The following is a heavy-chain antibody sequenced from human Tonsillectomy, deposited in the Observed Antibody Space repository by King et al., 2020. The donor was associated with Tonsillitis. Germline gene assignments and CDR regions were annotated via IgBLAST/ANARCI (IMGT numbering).Heavy chain of an antibody. D-gene: IGHD6-19*01. CDR3: ARDGSTGWLAD. J-gene: IGHJ4*02. V-gene: IGHV1-2*02. Sequence: QLVQSGAEVRKPGASVKVSCKASGYTFTGYYMHWVRQAPGQGLDWMGWINPNSGGTDYAQKFQGRVSVTRDTSISPAYMELSRLRSDDTAVYYCARDGSTGWLADWGQGTLVTVSS. CDR2: INPNSGGT. CDR1: GYTFTGYY.